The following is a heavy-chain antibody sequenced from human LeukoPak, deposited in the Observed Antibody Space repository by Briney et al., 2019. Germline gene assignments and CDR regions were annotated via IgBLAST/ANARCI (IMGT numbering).Heavy chain of an antibody. CDR1: GYSFTSYW. CDR2: IYPGDSDT. V-gene: IGHV5-51*01. J-gene: IGHJ6*03. D-gene: IGHD3-10*01. CDR3: ARHKDGSGSYLYYMDV. Sequence: GESLKISCKGSGYSFTSYWIGWVRQMPGKGLEWMGIIYPGDSDTRYSPSFQGQVTISADKSISTAYLQWSSLKASDTAMYYCARHKDGSGSYLYYMDVWGKGTTVTVSS.